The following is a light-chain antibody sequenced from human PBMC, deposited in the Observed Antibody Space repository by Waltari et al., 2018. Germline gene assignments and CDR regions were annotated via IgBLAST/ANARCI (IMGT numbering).Light chain of an antibody. J-gene: IGKJ1*01. CDR2: DTS. V-gene: IGKV3-15*01. CDR1: QSVTTN. CDR3: QQYNNWPLT. Sequence: EVVMTQSPATLSVSPGERVTLSCRASQSVTTNLAWYQQKPGQAPRLLIYDTSTRAPGFPARFSGSGSETEFTLNISSLQSEDFAVYYCQQYNNWPLTFGQGTRVEIK.